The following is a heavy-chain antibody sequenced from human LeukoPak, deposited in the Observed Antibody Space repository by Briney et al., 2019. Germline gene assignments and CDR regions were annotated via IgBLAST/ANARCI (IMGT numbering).Heavy chain of an antibody. J-gene: IGHJ6*03. CDR3: ARDLSPSSSFLSGYYYYMEV. D-gene: IGHD6-13*01. Sequence: GASVKVSCKVSGYTLTELSMHWVRQAPGKGLEWMGGFDPEDGETIYAQKFQGRVTMTEDTSTDTAYMELSSLRSEDTAVYYCARDLSPSSSFLSGYYYYMEVWGKGTKVTVSS. CDR1: GYTLTELS. V-gene: IGHV1-24*01. CDR2: FDPEDGET.